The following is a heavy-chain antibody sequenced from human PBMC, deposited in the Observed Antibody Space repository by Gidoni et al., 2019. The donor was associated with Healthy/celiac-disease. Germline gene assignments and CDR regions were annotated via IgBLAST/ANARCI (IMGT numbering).Heavy chain of an antibody. CDR2: INAGTGNT. Sequence: QVQLVQSGAAVKKPGASVTVSCKAYGYPFTSYAMHWVRQAPGQRREWMGWINAGTGNTKYSQKLQGRVTITRDTAASTAYMELSSLRSEDTAVYYCARGGLAINSGSYWGVVDYWGQGSLVTVSS. CDR3: ARGGLAINSGSYWGVVDY. V-gene: IGHV1-3*01. D-gene: IGHD1-26*01. J-gene: IGHJ4*02. CDR1: GYPFTSYA.